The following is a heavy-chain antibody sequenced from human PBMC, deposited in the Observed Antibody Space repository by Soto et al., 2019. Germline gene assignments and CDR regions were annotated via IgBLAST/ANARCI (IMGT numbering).Heavy chain of an antibody. CDR1: GFSFSNYA. D-gene: IGHD5-18*01. CDR2: ISYDGDNE. CDR3: ARDYSSYGPFDS. Sequence: PGGSLRLSCAASGFSFSNYAMHWVRQAPGKGLEWLAIISYDGDNEYYADSVRGRFTISRDNAKNSLYLQMNSLRAEDTAVYYCARDYSSYGPFDSRAQGTLVTVSS. J-gene: IGHJ4*02. V-gene: IGHV3-30*03.